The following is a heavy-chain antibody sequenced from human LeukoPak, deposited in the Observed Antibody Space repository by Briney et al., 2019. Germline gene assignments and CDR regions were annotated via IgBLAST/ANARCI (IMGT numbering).Heavy chain of an antibody. J-gene: IGHJ3*02. Sequence: PSETLSLTCTVSGGSISSSSYYWGWVRQPPGKGLELVGYIYYSGSTYYNPSLNSRVTRSIATSKNQLSPRLYSVSAADPAVYYSATTVAGAFAISGQGAMVTVSS. D-gene: IGHD4-11*01. CDR1: GGSISSSSYY. CDR3: ATTVAGAFAI. V-gene: IGHV4-39*01. CDR2: IYYSGST.